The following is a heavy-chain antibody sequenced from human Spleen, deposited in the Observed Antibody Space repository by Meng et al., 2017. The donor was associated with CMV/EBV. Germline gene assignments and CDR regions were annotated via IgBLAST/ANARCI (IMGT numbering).Heavy chain of an antibody. Sequence: SCKTSGYPFSRYGIRWLRQAPGQGLEWMGRISAYNGHTDYAQKVQGRVTMTTDTSTSTAYMELRSLRPDDTAVYYCAIFSRTEGFDPWGQGTLVTVSS. CDR2: ISAYNGHT. V-gene: IGHV1-18*01. J-gene: IGHJ5*02. CDR3: AIFSRTEGFDP. D-gene: IGHD3-3*02. CDR1: GYPFSRYG.